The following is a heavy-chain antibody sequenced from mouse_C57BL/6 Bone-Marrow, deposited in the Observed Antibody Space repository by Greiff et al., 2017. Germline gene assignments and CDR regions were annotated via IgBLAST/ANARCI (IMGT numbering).Heavy chain of an antibody. CDR3: ARHAVGAPWDY. CDR1: GFTFSSYG. Sequence: EVQRVESGGDLVKPGGSLKLSCAASGFTFSSYGMSWVRQTPDKRLEWVATISSGGSYTYYPDSVKGRFTISRDNAKNTLYLQMSSLKSEDTAMYYCARHAVGAPWDYWGQGTTLTVSS. CDR2: ISSGGSYT. V-gene: IGHV5-6*01. D-gene: IGHD3-3*01. J-gene: IGHJ2*01.